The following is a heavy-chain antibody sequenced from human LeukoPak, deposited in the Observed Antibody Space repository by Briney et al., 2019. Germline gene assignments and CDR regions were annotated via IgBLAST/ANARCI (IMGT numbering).Heavy chain of an antibody. J-gene: IGHJ6*02. CDR1: GIIFRDAW. CDR2: IKQDGSEK. D-gene: IGHD1-26*01. Sequence: GGSLRLSCVVSGIIFRDAWMSWVRQAPGKGLEWVANIKQDGSEKYSVDSVKGRFTISRDNAKDSLYLQMNSLRAEDTAVYYCARDRRTSTIVGATTYYYYNMDVWGQGTTVTVSS. V-gene: IGHV3-7*03. CDR3: ARDRRTSTIVGATTYYYYNMDV.